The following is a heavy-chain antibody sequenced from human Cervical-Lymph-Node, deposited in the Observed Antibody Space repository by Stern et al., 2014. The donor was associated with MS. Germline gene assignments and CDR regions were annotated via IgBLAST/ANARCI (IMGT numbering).Heavy chain of an antibody. CDR3: ARDLRYFDWLFSYYFDY. Sequence: VQLVESGAEVKKPGASVKVSCKASGYTFTSYGISWVRQAPGQGLEWMGWISAYNGNTNYAQKLQGRVTMTTDTSTSTAYMELRSLRSDDTAVYYCARDLRYFDWLFSYYFDYWGQGTLVTVSS. J-gene: IGHJ4*02. V-gene: IGHV1-18*01. D-gene: IGHD3-9*01. CDR2: ISAYNGNT. CDR1: GYTFTSYG.